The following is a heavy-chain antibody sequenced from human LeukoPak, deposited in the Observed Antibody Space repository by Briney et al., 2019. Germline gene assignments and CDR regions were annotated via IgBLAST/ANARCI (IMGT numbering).Heavy chain of an antibody. V-gene: IGHV4-38-2*01. CDR1: GYSFTSGHY. D-gene: IGHD3-16*01. CDR2: IYHTGSA. CDR3: ARKGTLSSNWFDP. J-gene: IGHJ5*02. Sequence: SETLSLTCSVSGYSFTSGHYWGWIRQPPGKGLEWIANIYHTGSAHYNPSLKSRVTISVDTSKNQFSLKLSSVTAADTAVYYCARKGTLSSNWFDPWGQGTLVTVSS.